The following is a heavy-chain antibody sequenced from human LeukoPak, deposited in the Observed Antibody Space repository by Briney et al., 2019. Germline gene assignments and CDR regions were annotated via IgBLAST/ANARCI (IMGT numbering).Heavy chain of an antibody. CDR2: IGTAGDT. V-gene: IGHV3-13*01. D-gene: IGHD3-22*01. J-gene: IGHJ4*02. CDR1: GFTFSSYD. CDR3: ARGSGSSGYYLDY. Sequence: GGSLRLSCAASGFTFSSYDMHWVRQATGEGLEWVSAIGTAGDTYYPGSVKGRFTISRENAKNSLYLQMNSLRAGDTAVYYCARGSGSSGYYLDYWGQGTLVTVSS.